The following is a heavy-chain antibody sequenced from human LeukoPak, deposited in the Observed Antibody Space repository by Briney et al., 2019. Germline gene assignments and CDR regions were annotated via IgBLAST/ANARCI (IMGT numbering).Heavy chain of an antibody. CDR3: ARGGFWSGYYYYYYMDV. D-gene: IGHD3-3*01. V-gene: IGHV4-59*01. Sequence: PSETLSLTCTVSGGSLSSYYWSWIRQPPGKGLEWIGYIYYSGSTNYNPSLKSRVTISVDTSKNQFSLKLSSVTAADTAVYYCARGGFWSGYYYYYYMDVWGKGTTVTVSS. CDR2: IYYSGST. CDR1: GGSLSSYY. J-gene: IGHJ6*03.